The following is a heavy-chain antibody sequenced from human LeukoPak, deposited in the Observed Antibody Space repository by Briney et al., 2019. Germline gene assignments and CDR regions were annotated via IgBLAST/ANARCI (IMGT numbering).Heavy chain of an antibody. CDR3: ARLGIYPIQGYNYNYHYMDV. Sequence: PSETLSLTCTVSGASISSSYWSWIRQPPGKGLEWVGYIYYTGSTNYNPPLKRRVTISVDMSKNQFSLQLSSVTAADTAAYYCARLGIYPIQGYNYNYHYMDVWAKGTTVTVSS. CDR2: IYYTGST. V-gene: IGHV4-59*08. CDR1: GASISSSY. J-gene: IGHJ6*03. D-gene: IGHD1-1*01.